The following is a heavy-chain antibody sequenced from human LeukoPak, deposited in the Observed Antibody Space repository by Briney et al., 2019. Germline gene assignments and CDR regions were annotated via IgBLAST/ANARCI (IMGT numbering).Heavy chain of an antibody. D-gene: IGHD3-22*01. Sequence: PGGSLRLSCAASGFTFSSYGMHWVRQAPGKGLEWVAVISHDGGNKYYADSVKGRFTISRDNSKSTLYLQMNSLRAEDTAVYYCSGYNWFDPWGQGTLVTVSS. V-gene: IGHV3-30*03. J-gene: IGHJ5*02. CDR3: SGYNWFDP. CDR1: GFTFSSYG. CDR2: ISHDGGNK.